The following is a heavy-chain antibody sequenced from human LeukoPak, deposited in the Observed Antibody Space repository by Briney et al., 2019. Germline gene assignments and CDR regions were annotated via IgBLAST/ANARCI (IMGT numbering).Heavy chain of an antibody. V-gene: IGHV3-9*01. CDR1: GFTFDDYA. CDR2: ISWNSGSI. J-gene: IGHJ4*02. Sequence: SLRLSCAASGFTFDDYAMHWVRQAPGKGLEWVSGISWNSGSIGYADSVKGRFTISRDNAKNSLYLQMNSLRAEDTALYYCAKDFTPEAAAGYFDYWGQGTLVTVSS. CDR3: AKDFTPEAAAGYFDY. D-gene: IGHD6-13*01.